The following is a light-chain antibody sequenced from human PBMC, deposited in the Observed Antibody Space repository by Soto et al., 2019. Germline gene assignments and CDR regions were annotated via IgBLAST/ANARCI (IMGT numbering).Light chain of an antibody. CDR1: SSSVGSNA. V-gene: IGLV1-44*01. CDR2: SNN. CDR3: ATWDDSLNSYV. Sequence: QSVLTQTPSASGTPGQRVTISCSESSSSVGSNAVNWYQQLPGTAPKVLIYSNNQRPAGVPDRFSGSKSGTSASLAISGLQSEDEADYYCATWDDSLNSYVFGTGTKVTVL. J-gene: IGLJ1*01.